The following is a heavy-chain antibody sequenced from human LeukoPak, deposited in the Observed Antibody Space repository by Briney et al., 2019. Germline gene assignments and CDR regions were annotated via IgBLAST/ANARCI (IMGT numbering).Heavy chain of an antibody. D-gene: IGHD5-12*01. CDR2: IYYSGST. CDR3: ARKVVAKGYYYYYMDV. V-gene: IGHV4-59*08. CDR1: GGSISSYY. J-gene: IGHJ6*03. Sequence: SETLSLTCTVSGGSISSYYWSWIRQPPGKRLEWIGYIYYSGSTNYNPSLKSRVTISVDTSKNQFSLKLSSVTAADTAVYYCARKVVAKGYYYYYMDVWGKGTTVTVSS.